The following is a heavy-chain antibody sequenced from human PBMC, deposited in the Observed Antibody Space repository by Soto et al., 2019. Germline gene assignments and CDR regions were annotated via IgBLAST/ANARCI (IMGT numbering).Heavy chain of an antibody. CDR2: ISAYNGNT. CDR3: ARDRGYNWNYGWFDP. J-gene: IGHJ5*02. Sequence: QVQLVQSGAEVKKPGASVKVSCKASGYTFTSYGISWVRQAPGQGLEWMGRISAYNGNTNYAQKLQGRVTMTTDTTTRTASMELRRLRPDDTAVYYWARDRGYNWNYGWFDPWGQGTLVTVSS. CDR1: GYTFTSYG. V-gene: IGHV1-18*01. D-gene: IGHD1-7*01.